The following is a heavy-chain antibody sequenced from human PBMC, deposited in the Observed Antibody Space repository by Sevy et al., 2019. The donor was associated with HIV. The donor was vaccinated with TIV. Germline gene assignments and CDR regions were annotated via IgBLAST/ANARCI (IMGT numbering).Heavy chain of an antibody. D-gene: IGHD3-10*01. CDR1: GYIFTNSG. CDR2: IGVYNGNL. J-gene: IGHJ4*02. CDR3: ARVPTYHYGSATYLDY. V-gene: IGHV1-18*01. Sequence: ASVKVSCKTSGYIFTNSGITWVRQAPGQGLEWMGWIGVYNGNLKYAQKFQGRVTMTTDTSTSTAYMELTSLRSDDTGVYYCARVPTYHYGSATYLDYWAREPWSPSPQ.